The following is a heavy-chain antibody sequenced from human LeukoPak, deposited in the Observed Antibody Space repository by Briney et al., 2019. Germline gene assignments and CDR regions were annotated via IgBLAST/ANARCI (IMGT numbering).Heavy chain of an antibody. V-gene: IGHV3-23*01. Sequence: GGSLRLSCAASGFTFSDYYMSWIRQAPGKGLEWVSAISGSGGSTYYADSVKGRFTISRDNSKNTLYLQMNSLRAEDTAVYYCAKDHTTVTISMIDYWGQGTLVTVSS. CDR1: GFTFSDYY. CDR2: ISGSGGST. CDR3: AKDHTTVTISMIDY. J-gene: IGHJ4*02. D-gene: IGHD4-17*01.